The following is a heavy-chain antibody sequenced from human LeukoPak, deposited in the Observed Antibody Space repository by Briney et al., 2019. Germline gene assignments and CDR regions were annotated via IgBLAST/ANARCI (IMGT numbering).Heavy chain of an antibody. CDR3: ARSYYDFWSGPTPTFDY. CDR2: ISSSSTTI. CDR1: GLTFSSYS. J-gene: IGHJ4*02. Sequence: GGSLRLSCAASGLTFSSYSMNWVRQAPGKGLEWVSYISSSSTTIYYADSVKGRFTISRDNAKNSLYLQMNSLRAEDTAVYYCARSYYDFWSGPTPTFDYWGQGTLVTVSS. D-gene: IGHD3-3*01. V-gene: IGHV3-48*01.